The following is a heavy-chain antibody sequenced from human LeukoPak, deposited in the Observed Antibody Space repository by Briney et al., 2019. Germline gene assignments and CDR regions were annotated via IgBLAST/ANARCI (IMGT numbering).Heavy chain of an antibody. CDR2: IGGYNGNT. J-gene: IGHJ4*02. D-gene: IGHD2-2*01. Sequence: ASVKVSCKASGYTFSSYGITWVRQAPGQGLEWMGWIGGYNGNTDYAEKLQGRFTMTTDTSTSTAYMELRSLRSDDTAVYYCAREGYCSGTSCDKPFDYWGQGTLVTVAS. CDR3: AREGYCSGTSCDKPFDY. V-gene: IGHV1-18*01. CDR1: GYTFSSYG.